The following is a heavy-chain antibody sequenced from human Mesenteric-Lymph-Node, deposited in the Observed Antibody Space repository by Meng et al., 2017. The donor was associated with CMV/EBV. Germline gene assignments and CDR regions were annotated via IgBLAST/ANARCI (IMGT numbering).Heavy chain of an antibody. CDR2: IKQDGSDK. D-gene: IGHD3-3*01. Sequence: GESLKISCAASGFTFSSYWMSWVRQAPGKGLEWVANIKQDGSDKYYVDSVKGRFTISRDNAKNSLYLQMNSLRAEDTAVYYCARDYYDFWSGADWYFDLWGRGTLVTVSS. CDR3: ARDYYDFWSGADWYFDL. J-gene: IGHJ2*01. V-gene: IGHV3-7*01. CDR1: GFTFSSYW.